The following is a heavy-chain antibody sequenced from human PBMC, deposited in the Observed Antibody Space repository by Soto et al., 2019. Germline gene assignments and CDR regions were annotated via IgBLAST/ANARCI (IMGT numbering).Heavy chain of an antibody. D-gene: IGHD4-4*01. J-gene: IGHJ5*02. CDR2: VYYSGTT. Sequence: SETLSLTCTVSGGSIDSGDYYWSWIRQPPGTGLEWIGYVYYSGTTNYNPFLKSRVTLSLDKSKNQFSLKMNSVTAADTAVYYCPRDVIAPPNYSDPWGRGTLVTVSS. CDR1: GGSIDSGDYY. V-gene: IGHV4-61*08. CDR3: PRDVIAPPNYSDP.